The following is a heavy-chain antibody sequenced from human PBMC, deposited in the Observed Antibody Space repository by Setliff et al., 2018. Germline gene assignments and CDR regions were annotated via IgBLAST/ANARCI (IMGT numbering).Heavy chain of an antibody. CDR1: GYIFAGYY. CDR2: ISPYSGNT. D-gene: IGHD2-2*01. Sequence: ASVKVSCKASGYIFAGYYMHWVRQTPGQGLEWVGWISPYSGNTYYAPKFQGRITMTTDTSTTTAYMELKSLRSDDTAIYYCSRLVRYCTRTSCQRLSGDDYWGQGALVTVSS. J-gene: IGHJ4*02. CDR3: SRLVRYCTRTSCQRLSGDDY. V-gene: IGHV1-18*04.